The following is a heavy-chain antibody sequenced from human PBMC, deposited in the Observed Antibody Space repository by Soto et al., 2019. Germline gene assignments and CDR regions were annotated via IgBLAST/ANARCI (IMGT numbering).Heavy chain of an antibody. CDR1: GFTFNNAW. J-gene: IGHJ4*02. CDR3: TTLGIIAAASFDF. D-gene: IGHD6-13*01. V-gene: IGHV3-15*07. CDR2: IKSKSAGGTA. Sequence: PGGSLRLSCAASGFTFNNAWMNWVRQAPGEGLEWVGRIKSKSAGGTADFAAPVKGRFTISRDDSKNTLYLQMNSLKIEDTAVYYCTTLGIIAAASFDFWGQGTLVTVFS.